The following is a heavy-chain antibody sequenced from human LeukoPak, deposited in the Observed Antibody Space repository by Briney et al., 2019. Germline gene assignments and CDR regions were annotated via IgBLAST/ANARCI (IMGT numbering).Heavy chain of an antibody. CDR1: GFTFSSYA. CDR2: ISSNGGST. V-gene: IGHV3-64*01. J-gene: IGHJ4*02. CDR3: ARSRLLAAVPFDY. Sequence: GGSLRLSCAASGFTFSSYAMHWVRQAPGKGLEYVSAISSNGGSTYYANSVKGRFTISRDNSKNALYLQMGSLRAEDMAVYYCARSRLLAAVPFDYWGQGTLVTVSS. D-gene: IGHD6-25*01.